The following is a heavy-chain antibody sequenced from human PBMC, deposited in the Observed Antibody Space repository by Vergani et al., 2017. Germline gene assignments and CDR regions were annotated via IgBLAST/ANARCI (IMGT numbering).Heavy chain of an antibody. CDR3: ARENKRFRPRAFDL. CDR2: IYVSGIT. J-gene: IGHJ3*01. D-gene: IGHD2-21*01. Sequence: QVQLQESGPGLVKPSQTLSLTCTVSGASINNDFYYWHWIRQPAGKGLEWIGRIYVSGITDYNSSLQSRVSMSVDTSKNQFALTLTSVTAADTAVYYFARENKRFRPRAFDLWGRGTMVTVSS. V-gene: IGHV4-61*02. CDR1: GASINNDFYY.